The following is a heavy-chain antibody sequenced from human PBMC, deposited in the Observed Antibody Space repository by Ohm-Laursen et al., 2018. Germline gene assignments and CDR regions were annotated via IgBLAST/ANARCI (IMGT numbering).Heavy chain of an antibody. CDR3: TRNAEGVAPAFDN. J-gene: IGHJ4*02. Sequence: SLRLSCSASGFTFRSHAMSSVRQAPGRGREWVSSLSDNGAKTYYADSVKGRLTISRDNSKSTLYLQLNTLRAEDTSIYYCTRNAEGVAPAFDNWGQGTPVTVSS. V-gene: IGHV3-23*01. CDR1: GFTFRSHA. CDR2: LSDNGAKT. D-gene: IGHD1-14*01.